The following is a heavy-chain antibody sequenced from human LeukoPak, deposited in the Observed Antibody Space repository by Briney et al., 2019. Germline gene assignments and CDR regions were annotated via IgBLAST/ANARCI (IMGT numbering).Heavy chain of an antibody. J-gene: IGHJ4*02. CDR3: AREEGLESCFDY. V-gene: IGHV1-2*02. Sequence: ASVKVSCKASGYTFTGYYMHWVRRAPGQGLEWMGWINPNSGGTNYAQKFQGRVTMTRDTSISTAYMELSRLRSDDTAVYYCAREEGLESCFDYWGQGTLVTVSS. CDR2: INPNSGGT. D-gene: IGHD3-10*01. CDR1: GYTFTGYY.